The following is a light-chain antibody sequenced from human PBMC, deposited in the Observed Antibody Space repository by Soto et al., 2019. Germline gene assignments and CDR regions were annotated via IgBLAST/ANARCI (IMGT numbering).Light chain of an antibody. Sequence: DIQMTLSPSTLSGSVGDRVTITCRASQTISSWLAWYQQKPGKAPKLLIYKASTLKSGVPSRFSGSGSGTEFTLTISSLQPDDFATYYCQHYHSYSEAVGQGTKVDIK. CDR3: QHYHSYSEA. V-gene: IGKV1-5*03. CDR1: QTISSW. J-gene: IGKJ1*01. CDR2: KAS.